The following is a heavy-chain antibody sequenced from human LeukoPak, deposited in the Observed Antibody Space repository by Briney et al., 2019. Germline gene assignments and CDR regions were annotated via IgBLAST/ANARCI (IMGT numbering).Heavy chain of an antibody. D-gene: IGHD1-26*01. Sequence: ASVKVSCKASGYTFTSYAIHWVRQAPGQGLEWMGWINPNSGGTNYAQKFQGRVTMTRDTSISTAYMELSRLRSDDTAVYYCARAFVGATKTLGYWGQGTLVTVSS. V-gene: IGHV1-2*02. J-gene: IGHJ4*02. CDR1: GYTFTSYA. CDR2: INPNSGGT. CDR3: ARAFVGATKTLGY.